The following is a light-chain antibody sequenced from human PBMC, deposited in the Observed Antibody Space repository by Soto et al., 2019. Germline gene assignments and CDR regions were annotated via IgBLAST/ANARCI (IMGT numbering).Light chain of an antibody. V-gene: IGKV3-20*01. Sequence: EIVLTQSPGTLSLSPGERGTVSCRASQIVNSKYLAWYQHRPGQAPRLLIYDASRRATGIPDRFSGSASGTDFILTIISLEPEDFAVYYCFQYDEPPSTWTFGQGTKV. CDR1: QIVNSKY. CDR3: FQYDEPPSTWT. CDR2: DAS. J-gene: IGKJ1*01.